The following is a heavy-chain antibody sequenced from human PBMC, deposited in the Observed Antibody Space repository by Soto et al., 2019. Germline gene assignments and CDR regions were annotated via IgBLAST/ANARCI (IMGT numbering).Heavy chain of an antibody. V-gene: IGHV5-10-1*01. J-gene: IGHJ4*02. CDR2: IDPSDSQT. CDR1: GYSFAGYW. CDR3: ARQIYDSDTGPNFQYYFDS. Sequence: GESLKISCKGSGYSFAGYWITWVRQKPGKGLEWMGRIDPSDSQTYYSPSFRGHVTISATKSITTVFLQWSSLRASDTAMYYRARQIYDSDTGPNFQYYFDSWGQGTPVTVSS. D-gene: IGHD3-22*01.